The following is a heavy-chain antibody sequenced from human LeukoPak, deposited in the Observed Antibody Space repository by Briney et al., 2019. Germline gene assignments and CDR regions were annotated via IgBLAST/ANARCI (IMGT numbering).Heavy chain of an antibody. Sequence: ASVKVSCKASGYTFTSYAMHWVRQAPGQRLEWMGWINAGNGNTKYSQKFQGRVTITADKSTSTAYMELSSLRSEDTAVYYCAREDYGGNSEVAFDIWGQGTMVTVSS. V-gene: IGHV1-3*01. D-gene: IGHD4-23*01. CDR3: AREDYGGNSEVAFDI. CDR1: GYTFTSYA. J-gene: IGHJ3*02. CDR2: INAGNGNT.